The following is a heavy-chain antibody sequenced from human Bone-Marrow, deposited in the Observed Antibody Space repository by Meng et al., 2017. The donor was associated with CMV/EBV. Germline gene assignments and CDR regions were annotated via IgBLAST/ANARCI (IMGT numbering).Heavy chain of an antibody. CDR1: GTSFSDYS. V-gene: IGHV4-34*01. J-gene: IGHJ4*02. CDR3: AGEIDI. Sequence: SQTPSLTCAVHGTSFSDYSWTWIRHSPRKGLEWIGQINHRGSTNFNPSLMGRVTMSVDSSKEQFSLRLTSMTAADTAVYYCAGEIDIWGQRTAVTASS. CDR2: INHRGST. D-gene: IGHD2-21*01.